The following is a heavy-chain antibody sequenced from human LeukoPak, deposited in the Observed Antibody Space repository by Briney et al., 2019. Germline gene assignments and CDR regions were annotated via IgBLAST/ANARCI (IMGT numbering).Heavy chain of an antibody. CDR2: ISYDGVVK. CDR3: ARDLSTHYSIDF. V-gene: IGHV3-30-3*01. D-gene: IGHD2/OR15-2a*01. J-gene: IGHJ4*02. Sequence: PGRSLRLSCAASGFAFKTYAIHWVRQTPGKGLEWVTFISYDGVVKYYADSVKGRLIISRDNSKNTVNLHMSSLRPEDTAVYYCARDLSTHYSIDFWGPGTLVSVSS. CDR1: GFAFKTYA.